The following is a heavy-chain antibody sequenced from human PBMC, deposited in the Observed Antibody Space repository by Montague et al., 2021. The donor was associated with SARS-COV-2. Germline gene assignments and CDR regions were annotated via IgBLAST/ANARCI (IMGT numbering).Heavy chain of an antibody. CDR3: ARGEGVMVYVYGMDV. D-gene: IGHD2-8*01. Sequence: TLSLTCTVSGGSISSGGYYWSWIRQHPGKGLEWIGYIYYSGSTNYNPSLKSRLTISVDTSKNQLSLKLSSVTAADTAVYYCARGEGVMVYVYGMDVWGQGTTVTVSS. CDR1: GGSISSGGYY. J-gene: IGHJ6*02. CDR2: IYYSGST. V-gene: IGHV4-31*03.